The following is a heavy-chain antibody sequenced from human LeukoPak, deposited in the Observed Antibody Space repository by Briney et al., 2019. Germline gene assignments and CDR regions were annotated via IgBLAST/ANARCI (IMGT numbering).Heavy chain of an antibody. D-gene: IGHD3-10*01. V-gene: IGHV4-61*01. CDR3: ARDHFGSLDS. J-gene: IGHJ4*02. CDR1: GFSVTTDSYC. Sequence: SETLSLTCTVSGFSVTTDSYCWGWIRQPPGKGLEWIGYDYCGGNTNYDPSLKRRVTISVDASKNQFSLTLTSVTAADTAVYFCARDHFGSLDSWGQGILVTVSS. CDR2: DYCGGNT.